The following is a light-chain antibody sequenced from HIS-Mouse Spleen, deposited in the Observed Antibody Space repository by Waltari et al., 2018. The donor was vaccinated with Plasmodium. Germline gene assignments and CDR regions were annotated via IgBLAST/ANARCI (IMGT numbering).Light chain of an antibody. V-gene: IGKV4-1*01. CDR2: WAS. Sequence: DIVMTQYPDSLAVSLGDRANIHCKSRRRVLYHSNNKNYLAWYQQKPGQPPKLLIYWASTRESGVPDRFSGSGSGTDFTLTISSLQAEDVAVYYCQQYYSTPYTFGQGTKLEIK. CDR3: QQYYSTPYT. CDR1: RRVLYHSNNKNY. J-gene: IGKJ2*01.